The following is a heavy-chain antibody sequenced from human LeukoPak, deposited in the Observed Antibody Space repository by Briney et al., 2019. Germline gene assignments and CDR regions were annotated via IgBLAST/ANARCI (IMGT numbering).Heavy chain of an antibody. CDR2: ISRSGSTI. V-gene: IGHV3-11*01. J-gene: IGHJ6*02. D-gene: IGHD6-13*01. CDR1: GFTFRDYY. Sequence: PGGSLRLSCAASGFTFRDYYMSWIRQAPGKGLEWGSYISRSGSTIYYAGSVKGRFTISRDNAKNSLYLQMNSLRAEDTTVYYYARDSKKVRVCISYGMGVWGQGTTVTVSS. CDR3: ARDSKKVRVCISYGMGV.